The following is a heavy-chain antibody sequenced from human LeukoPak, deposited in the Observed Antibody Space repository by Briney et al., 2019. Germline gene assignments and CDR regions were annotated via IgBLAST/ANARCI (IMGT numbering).Heavy chain of an antibody. CDR2: IYYSGST. CDR1: GGSMSSSSYY. J-gene: IGHJ4*02. V-gene: IGHV4-39*01. D-gene: IGHD2-2*01. Sequence: SETLSLTCTVSGGSMSSSSYYWGWIRQPPGKGLEWIGSIYYSGSTYYNPSLKSRVTISVDTSKNQFSLKLSSVTAADTAVYYCASMTTSRRYFNYWGQGTLVTVSS. CDR3: ASMTTSRRYFNY.